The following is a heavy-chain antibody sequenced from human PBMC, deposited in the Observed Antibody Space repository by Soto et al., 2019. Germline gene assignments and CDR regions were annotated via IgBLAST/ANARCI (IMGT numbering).Heavy chain of an antibody. CDR3: ARGGYLPPYYYYGMDV. CDR2: ISSSSYI. D-gene: IGHD1-1*01. CDR1: GFTFSSYS. Sequence: GGSLRLSCAASGFTFSSYSMNWVRQAPGKGLEWVSSISSSSYIYYADSVKGRFTISRDNAKNSLYLQMNSLRAEDTAVYYCARGGYLPPYYYYGMDVWGQGTTVTVSS. J-gene: IGHJ6*02. V-gene: IGHV3-21*01.